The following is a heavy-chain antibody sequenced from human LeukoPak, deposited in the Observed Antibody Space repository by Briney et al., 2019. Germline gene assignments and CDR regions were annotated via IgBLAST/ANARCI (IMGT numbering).Heavy chain of an antibody. Sequence: PSETLSLTCAVYGGSFSGYYWSWIRQPPGKGLEWIGEINHSGSTNYNPSLKSRVTISVGTSKNQFSLKLSSVTAADTAVYYCARGPHTLGYMDVWGKGTTVTVSS. J-gene: IGHJ6*03. D-gene: IGHD3-16*01. CDR1: GGSFSGYY. CDR2: INHSGST. V-gene: IGHV4-34*01. CDR3: ARGPHTLGYMDV.